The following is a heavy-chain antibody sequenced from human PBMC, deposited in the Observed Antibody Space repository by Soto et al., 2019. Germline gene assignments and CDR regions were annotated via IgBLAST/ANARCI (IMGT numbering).Heavy chain of an antibody. Sequence: PSETLSLTCTVSDGSISSYYWNWIRRSPGKGLEWIGYMYSSGSTNYRSSLKSRVTISGDTSKNQFSLRLRSVTAADTAVYYCARHDNMTLGVTYFDYWGQGTLVTVSS. V-gene: IGHV4-59*08. CDR1: DGSISSYY. CDR2: MYSSGST. CDR3: ARHDNMTLGVTYFDY. D-gene: IGHD3-10*01. J-gene: IGHJ4*02.